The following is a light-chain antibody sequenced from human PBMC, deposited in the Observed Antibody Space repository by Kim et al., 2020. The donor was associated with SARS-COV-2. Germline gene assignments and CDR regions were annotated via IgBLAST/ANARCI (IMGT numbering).Light chain of an antibody. CDR2: SNN. V-gene: IGLV1-44*01. J-gene: IGLJ1*01. Sequence: GHRVTISCPGSSSNIGSNTVNWYQQLPGTAPKLLIYSNNQRPSGVPDRFSGSKSGTSASLAISGLQPEDEADYYCQSYDSSLNSYVFGTGTKVTVL. CDR1: SSNIGSNT. CDR3: QSYDSSLNSYV.